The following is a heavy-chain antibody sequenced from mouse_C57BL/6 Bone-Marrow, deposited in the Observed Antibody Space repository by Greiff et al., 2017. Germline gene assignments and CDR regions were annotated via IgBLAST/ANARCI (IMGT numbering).Heavy chain of an antibody. CDR2: ISYDGSN. J-gene: IGHJ2*01. V-gene: IGHV3-6*01. CDR1: GYSITSGYY. CDR3: ARDHY. Sequence: VQLLESGPGLVKPSQSLSLTCSVTGYSITSGYYWNWIRQFPGNKLEWMGYISYDGSNNYNPSLKNRISITRDTSKNQFFLKLNSVTTEDTATYYCARDHYWGQGTTLTVSS.